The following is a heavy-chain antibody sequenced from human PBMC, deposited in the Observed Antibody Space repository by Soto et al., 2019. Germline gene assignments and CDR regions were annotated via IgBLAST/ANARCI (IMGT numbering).Heavy chain of an antibody. V-gene: IGHV4-39*01. CDR2: IYYSGST. CDR3: AMTNTIFGVVDSYYYMDV. Sequence: PSETLSLTCTVSGGSISSSSYYWGWIRQPPGKGLEWIGSIYYSGSTYYNPSLKSRVTISVDTSKNQFSLKLSSVTAADTAVYYCAMTNTIFGVVDSYYYMDVWGKGTTVTVSS. D-gene: IGHD3-3*01. J-gene: IGHJ6*03. CDR1: GGSISSSSYY.